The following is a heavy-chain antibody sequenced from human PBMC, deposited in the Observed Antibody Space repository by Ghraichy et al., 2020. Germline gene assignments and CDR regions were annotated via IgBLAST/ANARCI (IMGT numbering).Heavy chain of an antibody. CDR2: INSDGSST. CDR3: ARASSGSNEEDFDY. J-gene: IGHJ4*02. Sequence: LSLTCAASGFTFSSYWMHWVRQAPGKGLVWVSRINSDGSSTSYADSVKGRFTISRDNAKNTLYLQMNSLRAEDTAVYYCARASSGSNEEDFDYWGQGTLVTVSS. D-gene: IGHD3-10*01. CDR1: GFTFSSYW. V-gene: IGHV3-74*01.